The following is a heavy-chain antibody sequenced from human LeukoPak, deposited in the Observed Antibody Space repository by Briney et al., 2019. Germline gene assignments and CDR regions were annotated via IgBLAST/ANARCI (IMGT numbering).Heavy chain of an antibody. V-gene: IGHV4-39*01. J-gene: IGHJ4*02. CDR3: ARTDYDFQAGLDY. Sequence: SETLSLTCTVSGGSISSSSYYWGWIRQPPGKGLEWIGSIYYSGSTYYNPSLKSRVTISVDTSKNQFSLKLSSVTAADTAVYYCARTDYDFQAGLDYWGQGTLVTVSS. CDR1: GGSISSSSYY. CDR2: IYYSGST. D-gene: IGHD3-3*01.